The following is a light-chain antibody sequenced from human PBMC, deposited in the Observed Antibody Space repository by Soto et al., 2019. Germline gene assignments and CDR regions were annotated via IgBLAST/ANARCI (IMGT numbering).Light chain of an antibody. Sequence: QSALTQPPSASGSPGQSVTISCTGTSSDVGGYNYVAWFQQHPGKAPKLMIYEVTERPSGAPDRFSGSKSGNMASLTVSGLQAEDEADYYCSSYAGTNSFDVVFGGGTKVTVL. CDR3: SSYAGTNSFDVV. CDR2: EVT. J-gene: IGLJ2*01. CDR1: SSDVGGYNY. V-gene: IGLV2-8*01.